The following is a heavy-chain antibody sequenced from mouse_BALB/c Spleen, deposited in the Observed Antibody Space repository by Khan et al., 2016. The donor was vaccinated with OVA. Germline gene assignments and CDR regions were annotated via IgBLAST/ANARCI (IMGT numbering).Heavy chain of an antibody. Sequence: QVRLQQSGPGLVAPSQSLSITCTVYGYSLTRYGVHWVRQPPGKGLEWLGLIWAGGSTNYNWALMSRLSISIDNSKSLVFLIMNSLQTDDTALYYCARSKYLASYWGQGTTLTVSS. J-gene: IGHJ2*01. CDR3: ARSKYLASY. V-gene: IGHV2-9*02. D-gene: IGHD6-2*01. CDR2: IWAGGST. CDR1: GYSLTRYG.